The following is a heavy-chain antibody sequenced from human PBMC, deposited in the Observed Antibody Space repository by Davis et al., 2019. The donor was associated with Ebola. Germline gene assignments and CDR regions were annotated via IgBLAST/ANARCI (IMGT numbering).Heavy chain of an antibody. CDR1: GYTLTELS. Sequence: AASVKVSCKISGYTLTELSIHWVRQAPGQGLEWVGWISPYSGNTDYAQKFQGRLTMTTGTSTSTASMELRSLRSDDTAVYYCARLAYCGGDCADFDYWGQGTLVTVSS. D-gene: IGHD2-21*02. CDR2: ISPYSGNT. V-gene: IGHV1-18*01. CDR3: ARLAYCGGDCADFDY. J-gene: IGHJ4*02.